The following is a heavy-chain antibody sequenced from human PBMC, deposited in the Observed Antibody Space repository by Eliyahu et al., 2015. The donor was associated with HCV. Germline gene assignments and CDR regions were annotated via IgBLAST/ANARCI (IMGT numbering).Heavy chain of an antibody. V-gene: IGHV2-26*01. Sequence: QVTLKESGPVLVKPTETLTLTCTVSGFSLNNARMGVSWIRQPPGKALEWLAHIFSNDEKSYSIFLKSRLTISKDTSKSQVVLTMANMDPVDTATYYCARIQRGWDLYWYFDLWGRGTLVTVSS. D-gene: IGHD6-19*01. CDR1: GFSLNNARMG. J-gene: IGHJ2*01. CDR3: ARIQRGWDLYWYFDL. CDR2: IFSNDEK.